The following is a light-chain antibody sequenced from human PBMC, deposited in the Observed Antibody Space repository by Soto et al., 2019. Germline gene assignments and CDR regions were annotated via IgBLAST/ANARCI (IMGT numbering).Light chain of an antibody. CDR1: QSVDSN. Sequence: EIVMTHSPATLSVSPGERATLSCRASQSVDSNLAWYQQKPGQAPRLLISGASTRATGIPARFSGSGSGTDLTLTIISLQSEDFAVYYCKQYSNWPPCFTVGPGTKVDI. J-gene: IGKJ3*01. CDR2: GAS. V-gene: IGKV3-15*01. CDR3: KQYSNWPPCFT.